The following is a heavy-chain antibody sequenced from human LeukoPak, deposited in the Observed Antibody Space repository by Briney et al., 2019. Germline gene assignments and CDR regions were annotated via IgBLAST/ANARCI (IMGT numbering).Heavy chain of an antibody. J-gene: IGHJ4*02. V-gene: IGHV4-38-2*02. D-gene: IGHD4-17*01. Sequence: PSETLSLTCTVSGYSISSGYYWGWIRQPPGKGLEWIGSIYHSGSTYYNPSLKSRVTISADTSKNQFSLKLRSVTAADTALYYCARVPTVTFFDYWGQGTLVTVSS. CDR2: IYHSGST. CDR3: ARVPTVTFFDY. CDR1: GYSISSGYY.